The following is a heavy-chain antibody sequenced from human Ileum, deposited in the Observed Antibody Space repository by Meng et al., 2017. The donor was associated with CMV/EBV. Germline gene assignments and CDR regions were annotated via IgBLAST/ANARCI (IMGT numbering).Heavy chain of an antibody. D-gene: IGHD4-11*01. V-gene: IGHV4-39*07. Sequence: QLKPQQSGPRTVKTSETLSLPCTVSGGSISSSSYDWGWIRQPPGKRLEWIGSIYYRGTTYYNPSLKSRVTMSIDTSTNQFSLNLRSVTAADTAVYYCVRDKDNNYLLDWFDPWGQGTLVTVSS. CDR3: VRDKDNNYLLDWFDP. J-gene: IGHJ5*02. CDR1: GGSISSSSYD. CDR2: IYYRGTT.